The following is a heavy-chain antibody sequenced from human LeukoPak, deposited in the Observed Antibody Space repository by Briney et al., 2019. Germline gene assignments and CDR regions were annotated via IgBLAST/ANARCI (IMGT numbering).Heavy chain of an antibody. D-gene: IGHD6-19*01. CDR1: GFTFSSYA. CDR3: ARHSRGWYSAPWSFDY. CDR2: ISGNGGRT. V-gene: IGHV3-23*01. Sequence: GGSLRLSCAASGFTFSSYAMSWVRQAPGKGLECVSTISGNGGRTYYADSVKGRFTISRDNSRDTMYLQMNSVRVEDTALYFCARHSRGWYSAPWSFDYWGQGTLVTVSS. J-gene: IGHJ4*02.